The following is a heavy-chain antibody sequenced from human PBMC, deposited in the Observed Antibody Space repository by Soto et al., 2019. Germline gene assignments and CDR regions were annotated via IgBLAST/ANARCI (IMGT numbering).Heavy chain of an antibody. CDR2: LSPATGKTKT. J-gene: IGHJ5*02. CDR1: GYTFTNYD. D-gene: IGHD3-3*01. CDR3: ARGGTAHYDFWYDPRGDWLAP. Sequence: QVQLLQSGAEVKRPGASVKVSCRASGYTFTNYDVSWVRQAAGQGLEWVGWLSPATGKTKTTYLQQCRNRVTMTWDNSVDTAHMEVLDLTSDDSAVYYCARGGTAHYDFWYDPRGDWLAPWGQGTLVTVSS. V-gene: IGHV1-8*01.